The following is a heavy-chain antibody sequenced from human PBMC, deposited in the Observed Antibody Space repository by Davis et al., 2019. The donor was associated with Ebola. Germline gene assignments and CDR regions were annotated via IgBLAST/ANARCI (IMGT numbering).Heavy chain of an antibody. J-gene: IGHJ4*02. CDR3: ARGYPRIAAAGTLVGHFDY. D-gene: IGHD6-13*01. CDR1: AFTFSNYW. CDR2: INSDGTFT. Sequence: PGGSLRLSCAASAFTFSNYWMYWVRQAPGEGLMCVSRINSDGTFTTYADSVKGRFTISRDNAKNSLYLQMNSLRAEDTAVYYCARGYPRIAAAGTLVGHFDYWGQGTLVTVSS. V-gene: IGHV3-74*01.